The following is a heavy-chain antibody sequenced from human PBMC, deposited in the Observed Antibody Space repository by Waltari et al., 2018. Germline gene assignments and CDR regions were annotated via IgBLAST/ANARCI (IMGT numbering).Heavy chain of an antibody. Sequence: QLQLQESGPGLVRPSETLSLTCTVSGGSFRSDNYYWGWIRQPPGKGLEWIGSVYYSGRTNYNKSLKSRVSISADTSRNQFALELSSVTAADTSLYFCARHCVAYGGAFDIWGQGTMVTVSS. CDR1: GGSFRSDNYY. CDR2: VYYSGRT. CDR3: ARHCVAYGGAFDI. J-gene: IGHJ3*02. D-gene: IGHD4-17*01. V-gene: IGHV4-39*01.